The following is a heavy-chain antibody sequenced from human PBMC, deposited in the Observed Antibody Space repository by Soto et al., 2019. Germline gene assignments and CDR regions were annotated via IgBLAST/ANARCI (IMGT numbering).Heavy chain of an antibody. D-gene: IGHD2-21*02. CDR1: GYIFTNYA. V-gene: IGHV1-18*01. Sequence: QVQLEQSGTEVKKPGASVKVSCKASGYIFTNYAISWVRQAPGQGLEWMGWISAYNGNTKYAEKVQDRVTMTTDTSTNTASMELRSLRSDDTAIYYCARLISKYGGNFRADYWGQGTLVTVSS. CDR3: ARLISKYGGNFRADY. CDR2: ISAYNGNT. J-gene: IGHJ4*02.